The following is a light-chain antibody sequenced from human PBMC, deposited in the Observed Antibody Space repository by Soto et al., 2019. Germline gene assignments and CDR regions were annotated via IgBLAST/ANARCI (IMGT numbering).Light chain of an antibody. CDR3: QQYGSSPWT. CDR1: QSVSSSY. V-gene: IGKV3-20*01. Sequence: EIVLPQSPGTLSLSPGERATLSCRASQSVSSSYLAWYQQKPGQAPRLLIYGASSRATDIPDRFSGSGSGTDFALTISKLEPEEFAVYYCQQYGSSPWTFGQGTKVDIK. J-gene: IGKJ1*01. CDR2: GAS.